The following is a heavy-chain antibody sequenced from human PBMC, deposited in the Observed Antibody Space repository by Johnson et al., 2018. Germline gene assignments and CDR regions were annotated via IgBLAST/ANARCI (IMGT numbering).Heavy chain of an antibody. CDR1: GFTFSSYA. CDR2: ISYDGSNK. J-gene: IGHJ6*03. D-gene: IGHD2-2*01. V-gene: IGHV3-30-3*01. Sequence: VQLVESGGGVVQPGRSLRLSCAASGFTFSSYAMHWVRQAPGKGLEWVAVISYDGSNKYYADSVKGRFTISRDNSKNTLYLQMNSLRAEDTAVYYCARDGPAARYYYYYMDVWGQGTTVTVS. CDR3: ARDGPAARYYYYYMDV.